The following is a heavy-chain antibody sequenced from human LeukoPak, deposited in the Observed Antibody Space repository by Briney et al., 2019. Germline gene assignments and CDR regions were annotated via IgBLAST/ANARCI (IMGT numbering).Heavy chain of an antibody. Sequence: GGSLRLSCAASGFTCSDYYMSWIRQAPGKGLEWVSYIRCSGSTIYYADSVKGRFTISRDNAKNSLYLQMNSLRAEDTAVYYCARVPGTPHYYYYYMDVWGKGTTVTVSS. CDR2: IRCSGSTI. CDR1: GFTCSDYY. V-gene: IGHV3-11*04. D-gene: IGHD1-1*01. CDR3: ARVPGTPHYYYYYMDV. J-gene: IGHJ6*03.